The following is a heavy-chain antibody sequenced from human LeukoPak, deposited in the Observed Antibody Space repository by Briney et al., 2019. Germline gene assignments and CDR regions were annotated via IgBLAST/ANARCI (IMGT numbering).Heavy chain of an antibody. CDR2: ISYDGSNK. J-gene: IGHJ5*02. V-gene: IGHV3-30-3*01. CDR3: ARGYCSSTSCSPPSP. D-gene: IGHD2-2*01. CDR1: GFTFGTYA. Sequence: GGSLRLSCAASGFTFGTYAMSWVRQAPGKGLEWVAVISYDGSNKYYADSVRGRFTISRDNSKNTLYLQMISLRAEDTAVYYCARGYCSSTSCSPPSPWGQGTLVTVSS.